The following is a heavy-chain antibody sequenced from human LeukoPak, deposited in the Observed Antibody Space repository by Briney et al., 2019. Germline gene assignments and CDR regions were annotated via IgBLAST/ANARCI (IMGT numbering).Heavy chain of an antibody. CDR3: ARKENVYYYFDY. D-gene: IGHD3-10*01. CDR1: GGSFSNYA. J-gene: IGHJ4*02. CDR2: IVPILSTT. V-gene: IGHV1-69*13. Sequence: GASVKVSCKASGGSFSNYAISWVRQAPGQGLEWMGGIVPILSTTNYARKFQGRVTMTAGESTSTAYMELSSLRSDDTAVYYCARKENVYYYFDYWGQGTLVTVSS.